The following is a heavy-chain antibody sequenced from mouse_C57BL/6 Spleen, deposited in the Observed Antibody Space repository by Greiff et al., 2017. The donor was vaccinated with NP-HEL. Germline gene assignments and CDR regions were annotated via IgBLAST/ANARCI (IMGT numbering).Heavy chain of an antibody. Sequence: EVKLVESEGGLVQPGSSMKLSCTASGFTFSDYYMAWVRQVPEKGLEWVANINYDGSSTYYLDSLKSRFIISRDNAKNILYLQMSSLKSEDTATYYCAREGGITTSAMDYWGQGTSVTVSS. CDR3: AREGGITTSAMDY. V-gene: IGHV5-16*01. CDR1: GFTFSDYY. J-gene: IGHJ4*01. CDR2: INYDGSST. D-gene: IGHD1-1*01.